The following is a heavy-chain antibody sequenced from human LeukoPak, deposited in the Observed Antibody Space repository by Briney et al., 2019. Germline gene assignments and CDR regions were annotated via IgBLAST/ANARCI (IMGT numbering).Heavy chain of an antibody. CDR3: ARCLLTGTTSWFDP. CDR1: GGTFSSYA. J-gene: IGHJ5*02. CDR2: IIPILGIA. D-gene: IGHD1-1*01. Sequence: SVKVSCKASGGTFSSYAISWVRQAPGQGLEWMGRIIPILGIANYAQKFQGRVTITADKSTSTAYMELSSLRSEYTAVYYCARCLLTGTTSWFDPWGQGTLVTVSS. V-gene: IGHV1-69*04.